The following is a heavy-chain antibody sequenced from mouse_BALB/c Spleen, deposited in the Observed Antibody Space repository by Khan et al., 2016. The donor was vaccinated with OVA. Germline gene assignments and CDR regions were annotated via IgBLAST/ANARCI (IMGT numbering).Heavy chain of an antibody. CDR3: ARSTYRYAFVY. D-gene: IGHD2-14*01. J-gene: IGHJ3*01. CDR1: GDSITSGY. Sequence: EVQLQESGPSLVKPSQTLSLTCSVTGDSITSGYWNWIRKFPGDKLEYMGYIIYTGYTYYNPSLKSRISITRHTSKNQYYLHLNSVTAEDTATYYCARSTYRYAFVYWGQGTLVTVSA. V-gene: IGHV3-8*02. CDR2: IIYTGYT.